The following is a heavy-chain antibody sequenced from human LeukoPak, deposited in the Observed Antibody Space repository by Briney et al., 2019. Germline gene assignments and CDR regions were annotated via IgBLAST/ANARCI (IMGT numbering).Heavy chain of an antibody. CDR3: ARLQMVRGVIRWFDP. CDR2: IYPGDSDT. J-gene: IGHJ5*02. Sequence: PGGSLRLSCKGSGYSFTSYWISWVRQMPGKGLEWMGIIYPGDSDTRYSPSFQGQVTISADKSISTAYLQWSSLKASDTAMYYCARLQMVRGVIRWFDPWGQGTLVTVSS. CDR1: GYSFTSYW. D-gene: IGHD3-10*01. V-gene: IGHV5-51*01.